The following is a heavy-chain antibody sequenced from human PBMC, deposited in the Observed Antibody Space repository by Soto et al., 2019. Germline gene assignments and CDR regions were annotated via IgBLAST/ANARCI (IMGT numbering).Heavy chain of an antibody. CDR3: ARDQIARPQFDY. V-gene: IGHV4-59*01. CDR1: GASISSYY. D-gene: IGHD2-21*01. J-gene: IGHJ4*02. CDR2: IYYIGSA. Sequence: SATLSLTCAVSGASISSYYWSWIRQPPGKGLEWIGCIYYIGSANYNPSLKSRVSISIDTSKNQFSLKLSSVTAADTAVYYCARDQIARPQFDYWGQGTLVTVSS.